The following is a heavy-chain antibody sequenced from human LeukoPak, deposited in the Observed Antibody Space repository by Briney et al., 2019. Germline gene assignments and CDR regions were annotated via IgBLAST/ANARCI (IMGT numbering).Heavy chain of an antibody. V-gene: IGHV1-24*01. CDR1: GYTLTELS. J-gene: IGHJ6*03. Sequence: ASVKVSCKVSGYTLTELSMHWVRQAPGKGLEWMGGFDPEDGETIYAQKFQGRVTMTRDTSISTAYMELSRLRSDDTAVYYCARVLRVAGTYYYYMDVWGKGTTVTVSS. D-gene: IGHD6-19*01. CDR2: FDPEDGET. CDR3: ARVLRVAGTYYYYMDV.